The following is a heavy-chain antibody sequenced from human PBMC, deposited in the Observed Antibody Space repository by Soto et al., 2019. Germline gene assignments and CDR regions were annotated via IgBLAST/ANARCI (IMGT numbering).Heavy chain of an antibody. Sequence: QVQLVQSGAEEKKPGASVKVSCKASGYTFTSYAMHWVRQAPGQRLEWMGWINAGNGNTKYSQKFQGRVTITRDTPASTAYMELSSVRSEDTAVYYCARDRQQLVTAGLRRHDWFDPWGQGNLMTVSS. CDR3: ARDRQQLVTAGLRRHDWFDP. V-gene: IGHV1-3*05. CDR1: GYTFTSYA. D-gene: IGHD6-13*01. CDR2: INAGNGNT. J-gene: IGHJ5*02.